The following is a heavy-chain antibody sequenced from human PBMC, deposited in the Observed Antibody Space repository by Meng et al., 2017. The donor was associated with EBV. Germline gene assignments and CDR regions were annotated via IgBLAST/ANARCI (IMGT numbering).Heavy chain of an antibody. CDR3: AEGRGTFDY. CDR2: VNHAGRT. J-gene: IGHJ4*02. Sequence: VQLPLCGAGLLKPSATLSLTCGLSGESFSGYSCSWVRQSPGKGLEWIGEVNHAGRTNFNPSLKSRVSISLDTSKNQFSLKLNSVTVADTAVYYCAEGRGTFDYWGRGTLVTVSS. CDR1: GESFSGYS. V-gene: IGHV4-34*01.